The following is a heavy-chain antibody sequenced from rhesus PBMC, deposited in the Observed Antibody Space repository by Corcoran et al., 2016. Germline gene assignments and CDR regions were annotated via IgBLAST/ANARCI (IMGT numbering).Heavy chain of an antibody. CDR1: GFSISTSGMG. Sequence: QVTLKESGPALVKPTQTLTLTCTFSGFSISTSGMGVGWLRQPPGKALEWLALIYWDDEQHCITSLKSRLTISKATSKNQVVLTMTTMDPVDPATYFCARKLIAAAGAFDFWGQGLRVTVSS. V-gene: IGHV2-174*01. CDR3: ARKLIAAAGAFDF. D-gene: IGHD6-25*01. J-gene: IGHJ3*01. CDR2: IYWDDEQ.